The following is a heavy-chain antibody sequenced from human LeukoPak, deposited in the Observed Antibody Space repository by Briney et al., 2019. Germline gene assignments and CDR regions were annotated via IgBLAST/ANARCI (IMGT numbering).Heavy chain of an antibody. J-gene: IGHJ4*02. CDR2: ISIGSDYI. CDR3: APDFNRGGRDHY. D-gene: IGHD2-15*01. V-gene: IGHV3-48*02. Sequence: GGSLRLSCAASGXTFSTYSMNWVRQAPGKGLEWVSFISIGSDYIDYADSVRGRFTISRDNARNSLYLEMSSLRDEDTAVYYCAPDFNRGGRDHYWGQGTLVTVSS. CDR1: GXTFSTYS.